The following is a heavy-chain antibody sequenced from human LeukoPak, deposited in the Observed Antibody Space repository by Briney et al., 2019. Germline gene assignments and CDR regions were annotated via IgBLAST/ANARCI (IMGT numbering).Heavy chain of an antibody. CDR3: ARGTNLGFPLHIDV. J-gene: IGHJ6*03. CDR1: GFTFTDYY. Sequence: GGSLRLSCAASGFTFTDYYMTWIRRAPGKGLEWVSYIDTRNKPIYYADSVRGRFTISRDNAKDSLYLQLHSLRVEDTAVYYCARGTNLGFPLHIDVWGKGTTVTVSS. V-gene: IGHV3-11*01. D-gene: IGHD7-27*01. CDR2: IDTRNKPI.